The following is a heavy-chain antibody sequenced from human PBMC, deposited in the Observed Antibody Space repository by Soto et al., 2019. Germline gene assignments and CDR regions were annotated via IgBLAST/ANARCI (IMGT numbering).Heavy chain of an antibody. CDR1: GYTFTSYG. V-gene: IGHV1-18*01. Sequence: ASVKVSCKASGYTFTSYGISWVRQAPGQGLEWMGWISAYNGNTNYAQKLQGRVTMTTDTSTSTAYMELRSLRSDDTAVYYCASFVVVDSLVVRDAFDIWGQGTMVTVSS. CDR3: ASFVVVDSLVVRDAFDI. D-gene: IGHD2-15*01. CDR2: ISAYNGNT. J-gene: IGHJ3*02.